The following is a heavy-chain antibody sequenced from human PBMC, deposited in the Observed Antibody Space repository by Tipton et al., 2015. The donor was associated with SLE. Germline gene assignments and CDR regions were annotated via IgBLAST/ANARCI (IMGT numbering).Heavy chain of an antibody. Sequence: QSGPEVKKPGASVKVSCKASGYTFTGYYMHWVRQAPGQGLEWMGWINPNSGGTNYAQKFQGRVTMTRDTSISTAYMELSRLRSDDTAVYYCARSPILYYDFWSGYRDYFDYWGQGTLVTVSS. CDR1: GYTFTGYY. D-gene: IGHD3-3*01. CDR2: INPNSGGT. CDR3: ARSPILYYDFWSGYRDYFDY. V-gene: IGHV1-2*02. J-gene: IGHJ4*02.